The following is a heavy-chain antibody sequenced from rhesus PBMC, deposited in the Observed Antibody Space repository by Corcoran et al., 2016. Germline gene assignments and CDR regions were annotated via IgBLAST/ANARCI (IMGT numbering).Heavy chain of an antibody. J-gene: IGHJ4*01. Sequence: QVQLQESGPGLVKPSQTLSLTCAISGDSVSSNSVTWNWIRQSPSRGLEWMGRNYYRSKWSNDYAQSGKNRITVNPDTSKNQFSLQLNSVTPEDMAVYYCARGLGYWGQGVLVTVSS. CDR1: GDSVSSNSVT. CDR2: NYYRSKWSN. V-gene: IGHV6-1*01. CDR3: ARGLGY.